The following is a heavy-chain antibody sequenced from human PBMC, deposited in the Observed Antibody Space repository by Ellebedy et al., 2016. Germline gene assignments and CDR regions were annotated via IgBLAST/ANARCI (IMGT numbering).Heavy chain of an antibody. Sequence: ASVKVSCXASGYTFTGYYMHWVRQAPGQGLEWMGWINPNSGGTNYAQKFQGRVTMTRDTSISTAYMELSRLRSDDTAVYYCARGDIVVVPAAIGGNWFDPWGQGTLVTVSS. J-gene: IGHJ5*02. CDR1: GYTFTGYY. D-gene: IGHD2-2*01. CDR2: INPNSGGT. CDR3: ARGDIVVVPAAIGGNWFDP. V-gene: IGHV1-2*02.